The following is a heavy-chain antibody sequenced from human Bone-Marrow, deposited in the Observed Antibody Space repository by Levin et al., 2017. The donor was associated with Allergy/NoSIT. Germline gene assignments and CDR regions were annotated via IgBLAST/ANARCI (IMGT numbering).Heavy chain of an antibody. V-gene: IGHV3-13*01. CDR1: GFTFSSYD. CDR2: IGIAGDS. J-gene: IGHJ6*02. CDR3: ARDKYGMDV. D-gene: IGHD2-8*01. Sequence: GGSLRLSCVASGFTFSSYDMHWVRQVTGKGLEWVSAIGIAGDSHYLGSVKGRFTISRENAKNSLYLQMNSLRAGDTADYYCARDKYGMDVWGQGTTVTVSS.